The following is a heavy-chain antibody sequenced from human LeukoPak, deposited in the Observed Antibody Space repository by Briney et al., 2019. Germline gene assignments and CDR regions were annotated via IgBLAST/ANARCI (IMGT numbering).Heavy chain of an antibody. CDR1: GGSISNYC. D-gene: IGHD2-8*01. J-gene: IGHJ5*02. CDR3: ARTIGLMVYAGMLDWFNP. V-gene: IGHV4-4*07. CDR2: ISTGGST. Sequence: SETLSLTCTVSGGSISNYCWSWIRQPAGKGLEWIRRISTGGSTNYDSSLKSRVTMSVDTSKNQFSLKLSSVTAADTAVYYCARTIGLMVYAGMLDWFNPWGQGTLVTVSS.